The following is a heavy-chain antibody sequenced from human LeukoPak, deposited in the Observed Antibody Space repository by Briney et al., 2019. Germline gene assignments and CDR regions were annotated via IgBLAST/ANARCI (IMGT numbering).Heavy chain of an antibody. J-gene: IGHJ5*02. D-gene: IGHD4-11*01. V-gene: IGHV4-4*07. CDR3: AGATVKILKPTNWFDP. CDR2: IYTSGST. Sequence: SGTLSPTCTVSGGSISSYYWSWIRQPAGKGLEWIGRIYTSGSTNYNPSLKSRVTMSVDTSKNQFSLKLSSVTAADTAVYYCAGATVKILKPTNWFDPWGQGTLVTVSS. CDR1: GGSISSYY.